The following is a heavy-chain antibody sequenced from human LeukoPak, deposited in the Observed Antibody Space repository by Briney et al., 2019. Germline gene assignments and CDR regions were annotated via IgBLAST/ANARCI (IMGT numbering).Heavy chain of an antibody. Sequence: SGTLSLTCAVSGGSISRSNWWSWVRQPPGKGLEWIGEIYHSGSTNYNPSLKSRVTISVDTSKNHFSLKLSSVTAADTAVYYCAREAVAGGSGSNYYYYGVDVWGQGTTVTVSS. J-gene: IGHJ6*02. CDR2: IYHSGST. CDR3: AREAVAGGSGSNYYYYGVDV. CDR1: GGSISRSNW. D-gene: IGHD3-10*01. V-gene: IGHV4-4*02.